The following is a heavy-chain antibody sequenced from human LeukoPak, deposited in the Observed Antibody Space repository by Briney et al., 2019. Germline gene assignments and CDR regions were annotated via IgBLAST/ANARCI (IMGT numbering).Heavy chain of an antibody. Sequence: GGPLRLSCTASGFTFSSCGMHCVRQAPGKGLEWVAGISYDGSNKYYADSVKGRFTISRDNSQNTLYLQMNSLRLEDTAVYYCGRLMGVYDSYFYGMDVWGQGTTVTVSS. CDR2: ISYDGSNK. D-gene: IGHD5/OR15-5a*01. V-gene: IGHV3-30*03. CDR3: GRLMGVYDSYFYGMDV. J-gene: IGHJ6*02. CDR1: GFTFSSCG.